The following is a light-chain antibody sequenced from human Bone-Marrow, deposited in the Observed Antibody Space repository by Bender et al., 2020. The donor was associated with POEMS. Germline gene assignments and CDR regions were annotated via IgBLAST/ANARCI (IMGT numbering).Light chain of an antibody. J-gene: IGLJ3*02. Sequence: QSVLTQPPSASGTPGQRVTISCSGSSSNIGTNPVNWYQQLPGTAPKLLIYINNQRPSGVPDRFSGSKSGTSASLASSGLQSEGEADYYCAAWADRLSGWVFGGGTKLTVL. CDR1: SSNIGTNP. CDR2: INN. CDR3: AAWADRLSGWV. V-gene: IGLV1-44*01.